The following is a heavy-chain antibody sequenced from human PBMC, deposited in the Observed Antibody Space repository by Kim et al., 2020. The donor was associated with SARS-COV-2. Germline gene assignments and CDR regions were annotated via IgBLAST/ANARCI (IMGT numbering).Heavy chain of an antibody. CDR2: ISGSGGST. J-gene: IGHJ5*02. Sequence: GGSLRLSCAASGFTFSSYAMSWVRQAPGKGLEWVSAISGSGGSTYYADSVKGRFTISRDNSKNTLYLQMNSLRAEDTAVYYCAKGPYSSSWYSWFDPWGQGTLVTVSS. V-gene: IGHV3-23*01. CDR1: GFTFSSYA. CDR3: AKGPYSSSWYSWFDP. D-gene: IGHD6-13*01.